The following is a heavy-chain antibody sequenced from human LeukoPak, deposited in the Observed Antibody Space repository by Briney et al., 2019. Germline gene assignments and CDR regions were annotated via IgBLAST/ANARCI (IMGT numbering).Heavy chain of an antibody. V-gene: IGHV4-31*03. CDR2: IYYSGST. D-gene: IGHD5-12*01. CDR1: GGSISSGGYY. Sequence: KPSETLSLTCTVSGGSISSGGYYWSWIRQHPGKGLEWIGYIYYSGSTYYNPSLKSRVTISVDTSKNQFSLKLSSVTAADTAVYYYARGSGYEYYYYYGMDVWGQGTTVTVSS. CDR3: ARGSGYEYYYYYGMDV. J-gene: IGHJ6*02.